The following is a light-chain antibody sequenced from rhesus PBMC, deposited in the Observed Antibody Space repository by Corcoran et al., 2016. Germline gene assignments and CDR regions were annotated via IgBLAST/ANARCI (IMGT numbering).Light chain of an antibody. CDR1: QSVSSY. CDR2: GAS. J-gene: IGKJ1*01. CDR3: QQYSNWRT. Sequence: EIVMTQSPATLSLSPGERATLSCRASQSVSSYVAWYQPKPAQAPRILISGASSRATGIPARVSGRRSGTDFTLTIRSLEPEDFAVYYCQQYSNWRTFGQGTKVEIK. V-gene: IGKV3S9*01.